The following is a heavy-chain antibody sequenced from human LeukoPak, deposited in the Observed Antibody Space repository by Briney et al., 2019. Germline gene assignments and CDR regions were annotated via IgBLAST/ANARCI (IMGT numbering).Heavy chain of an antibody. Sequence: ASVKVSCKASGYTFTSYYMHWVRQAPGQGLEWMGIINPSGGSTSYAQKFQGRVTMTRDTSTSTVYMELSSLRSEDTAVYYCAGIAAAGTLYFQHWGQGTLVTVSS. D-gene: IGHD6-13*01. V-gene: IGHV1-46*01. J-gene: IGHJ1*01. CDR2: INPSGGST. CDR3: AGIAAAGTLYFQH. CDR1: GYTFTSYY.